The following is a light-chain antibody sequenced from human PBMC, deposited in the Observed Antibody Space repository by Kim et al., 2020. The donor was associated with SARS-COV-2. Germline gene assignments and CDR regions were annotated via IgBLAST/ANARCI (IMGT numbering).Light chain of an antibody. CDR1: NSGSKN. CDR3: QVWDTSSDHPWV. CDR2: YDT. Sequence: PGRTASVTEGGNNSGSKNVHWYQQKPGQAPVLVIYYDTDRPSGIPERFSGSNSGNTATLTISGVEAGDEADYYCQVWDTSSDHPWVFGTGTKVTVL. J-gene: IGLJ6*01. V-gene: IGLV3-21*04.